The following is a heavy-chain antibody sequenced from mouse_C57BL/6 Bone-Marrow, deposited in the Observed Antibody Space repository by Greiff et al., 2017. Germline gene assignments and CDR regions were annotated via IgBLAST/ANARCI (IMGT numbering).Heavy chain of an antibody. D-gene: IGHD1-1*01. V-gene: IGHV2-2*01. J-gene: IGHJ1*03. CDR2: IWSGGST. Sequence: VKLVESGPGLVQPSQSLSITCTVSGFSFTSYGVHWVRQSPGKGLEWLGVIWSGGSTDYNAAFISRLSISKDNSKSQVFFKMNSLQADDTAIYYCARNCYGSSYWYFDVWGTGTTVTVSS. CDR1: GFSFTSYG. CDR3: ARNCYGSSYWYFDV.